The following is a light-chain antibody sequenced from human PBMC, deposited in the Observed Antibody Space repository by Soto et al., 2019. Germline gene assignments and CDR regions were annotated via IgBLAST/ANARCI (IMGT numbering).Light chain of an antibody. Sequence: VMTQAPVTLSVSPGERATLSCRASQTINNNVAWYQLKDGQVPRLVIYGASTRATDIPARFSGSGSGTDFTLTISRLEPEDFAVYYCQQYGSSGTFGQGTKVDIK. CDR2: GAS. V-gene: IGKV3-20*01. CDR3: QQYGSSGT. CDR1: QTINNN. J-gene: IGKJ1*01.